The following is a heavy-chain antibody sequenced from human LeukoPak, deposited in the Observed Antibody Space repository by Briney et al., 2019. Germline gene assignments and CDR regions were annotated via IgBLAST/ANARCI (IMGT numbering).Heavy chain of an antibody. V-gene: IGHV4-59*12. CDR2: IYYSGST. Sequence: SETLSLTCTVSGGSISSYYWSWIRQPPGKGLEWIGYIYYSGSTNYNPSLKSRVTISVDTSKNQFSLKLSSVTAADTAVYYCARKFLWFDPWGQGTLVTVSS. CDR1: GGSISSYY. J-gene: IGHJ5*02. CDR3: ARKFLWFDP.